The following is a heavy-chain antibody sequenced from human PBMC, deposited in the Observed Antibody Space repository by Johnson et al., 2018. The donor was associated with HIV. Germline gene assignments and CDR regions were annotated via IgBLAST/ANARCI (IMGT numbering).Heavy chain of an antibody. Sequence: QMQLVESGGGVVQPGRSLRLSCAASGFVFNNYALHWVRQAPGQGLEWVAVISYDGRNNKYADSVKGRFTISRDSANNTLFLQMNSLRAEDTAVYYCARDPDGTTGTTYPDAAFDIWGQGTMVTVSS. J-gene: IGHJ3*02. D-gene: IGHD1-1*01. V-gene: IGHV3-30*03. CDR2: ISYDGRNN. CDR3: ARDPDGTTGTTYPDAAFDI. CDR1: GFVFNNYA.